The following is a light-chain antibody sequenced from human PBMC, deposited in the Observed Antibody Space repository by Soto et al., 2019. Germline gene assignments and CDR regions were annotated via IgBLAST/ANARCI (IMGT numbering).Light chain of an antibody. V-gene: IGKV1-39*01. Sequence: DIQMTQSPSSLSASIGDRITITCRASQSISTYLNWYQQRPGKAPNLLTYGASTLHNGVPSRFSGSGSATDFTLTISSLQPEDFATYYCQQSFITPPLTFGGGTKVEIK. CDR3: QQSFITPPLT. CDR2: GAS. CDR1: QSISTY. J-gene: IGKJ4*01.